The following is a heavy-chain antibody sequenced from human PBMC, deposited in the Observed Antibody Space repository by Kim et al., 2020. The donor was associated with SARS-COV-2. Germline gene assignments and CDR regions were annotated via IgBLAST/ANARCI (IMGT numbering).Heavy chain of an antibody. Sequence: GGSLRLSCAASGFIFSNSAIHWVRQASGKGLEWVGLIRSKTKASATTYPATGRGSITISRDDSKNTSYLQINSLKNEDADMYYYTRLQVQSAPFYY. CDR2: IRSKTKASAT. CDR1: GFIFSNSA. V-gene: IGHV3-73*01. CDR3: TRLQVQSAPFYY. J-gene: IGHJ6*01. D-gene: IGHD1-1*01.